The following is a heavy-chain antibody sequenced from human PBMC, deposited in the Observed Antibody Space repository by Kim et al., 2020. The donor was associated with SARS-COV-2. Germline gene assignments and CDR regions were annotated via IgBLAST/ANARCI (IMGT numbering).Heavy chain of an antibody. D-gene: IGHD3-22*01. Sequence: GESLKISCKGSGYSFTSYWISWVRQMPGKDLEWMGRIDPSDSYTNYSPSFQGHVTISADKSISTAYLQWSSLKASDTAMYYCARLPVRYYYDSSGYIGHFDYWGQGTLVTVSS. CDR3: ARLPVRYYYDSSGYIGHFDY. CDR1: GYSFTSYW. V-gene: IGHV5-10-1*01. J-gene: IGHJ4*02. CDR2: IDPSDSYT.